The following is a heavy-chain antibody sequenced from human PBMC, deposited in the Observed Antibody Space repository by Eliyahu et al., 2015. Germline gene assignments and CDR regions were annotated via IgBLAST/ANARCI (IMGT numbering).Heavy chain of an antibody. Sequence: KPGASVKVSCKASGYTFTSYYMHWVRQAPGQGLEWMGIINPSGGSTSYAQKFQGRVTMTRDTSTSTVYMELSSLRSEDTAVYYCARVEALEVGSNYDLSIDYWGQGTLVTVSS. CDR2: INPSGGST. CDR3: ARVEALEVGSNYDLSIDY. CDR1: GYTFTSYY. V-gene: IGHV1-46*03. J-gene: IGHJ4*02. D-gene: IGHD4-11*01.